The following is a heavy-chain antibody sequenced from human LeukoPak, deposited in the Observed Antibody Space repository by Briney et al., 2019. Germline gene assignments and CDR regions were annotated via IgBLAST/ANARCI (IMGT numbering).Heavy chain of an antibody. CDR3: AKDQGLTYYDILTGEDYYYYYMDV. CDR2: ISYDGSNK. D-gene: IGHD3-9*01. J-gene: IGHJ6*03. V-gene: IGHV3-30*04. CDR1: GFTFSNYP. Sequence: GGSLRLSCAASGFTFSNYPIHWVRQAPGKGLEWVAVISYDGSNKYYADSVKGRFTISRDNSKNTLYLQMNSLRAEDTAVYYCAKDQGLTYYDILTGEDYYYYYMDVWGKGTTVTVSS.